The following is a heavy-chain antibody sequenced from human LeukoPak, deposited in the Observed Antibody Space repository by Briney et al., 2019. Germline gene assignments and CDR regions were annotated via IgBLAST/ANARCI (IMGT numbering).Heavy chain of an antibody. CDR1: GFTFSNYA. D-gene: IGHD3-9*01. V-gene: IGHV3-23*01. Sequence: GGSLRLSCAASGFTFSNYALNWVRQAPGKGLEWVSAISGNGASTYYSDSVKGRFTISRDSSKNSLYLQMNSLRAEDTAVYYCARATTYDILTGYFDYWGQGTLVTVSS. J-gene: IGHJ4*02. CDR2: ISGNGAST. CDR3: ARATTYDILTGYFDY.